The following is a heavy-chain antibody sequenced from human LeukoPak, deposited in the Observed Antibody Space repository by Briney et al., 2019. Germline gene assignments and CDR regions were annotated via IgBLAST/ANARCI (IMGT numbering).Heavy chain of an antibody. J-gene: IGHJ4*02. Sequence: SETLSLTCAVYGGSFSGYYCSWIRQTPGKGLEWIGEINHGGSTSYNPSLKSRLTISVGSANNHFSLRVTSVTAADTAGYYCAIGEVTMVRGVIMAVWGQGTLVTVSS. V-gene: IGHV4-34*01. CDR2: INHGGST. D-gene: IGHD3-10*01. CDR3: AIGEVTMVRGVIMAV. CDR1: GGSFSGYY.